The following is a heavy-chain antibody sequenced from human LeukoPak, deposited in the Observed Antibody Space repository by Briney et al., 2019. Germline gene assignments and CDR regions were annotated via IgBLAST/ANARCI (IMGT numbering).Heavy chain of an antibody. CDR1: GFTFDDYA. CDR2: ISWNSGSI. J-gene: IGHJ4*02. Sequence: PGRSLRLSCAASGFTFDDYAMHWVRQAPGKGLEWVSGISWNSGSIGYADSVKGRFTISRDNAKNSLYLQMNSLRAEDTALYYCAKDIGSYSHGAFDYWGQGTLVTVSS. D-gene: IGHD1-26*01. CDR3: AKDIGSYSHGAFDY. V-gene: IGHV3-9*01.